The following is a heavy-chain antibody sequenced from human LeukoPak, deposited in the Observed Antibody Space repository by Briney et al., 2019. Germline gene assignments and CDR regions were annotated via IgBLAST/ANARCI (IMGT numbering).Heavy chain of an antibody. CDR1: GGSISSSFYY. CDR2: IYHSGST. Sequence: SETLSLTCTVSGGSISSSFYYWGWIRQPPGKGLEWIGCIYHSGSTYYNPSLKSRVTISVDRSKNQFSLKLSSVTAADTAVYYCARGYSIDYWGQGTLVTVSS. J-gene: IGHJ4*02. CDR3: ARGYSIDY. D-gene: IGHD5-12*01. V-gene: IGHV4-39*07.